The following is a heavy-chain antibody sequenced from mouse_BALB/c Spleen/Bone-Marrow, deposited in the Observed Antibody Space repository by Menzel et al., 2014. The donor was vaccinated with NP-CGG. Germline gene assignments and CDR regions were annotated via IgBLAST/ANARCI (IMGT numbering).Heavy chain of an antibody. CDR1: GFTFSSCA. D-gene: IGHD2-10*02. V-gene: IGHV5-9-3*01. J-gene: IGHJ4*01. CDR3: ARRGYGNYVGCAMDY. CDR2: ISSGGSYT. Sequence: EVQLQQSGGGLVKPGGSLKLSCAASGFTFSSCAMSWVRQTPEKRLEWVATISSGGSYTYYPDSVKGRFTISRDNAKNTLYLQMSSLRSEDTAMYYCARRGYGNYVGCAMDYWGQGTSVTVSS.